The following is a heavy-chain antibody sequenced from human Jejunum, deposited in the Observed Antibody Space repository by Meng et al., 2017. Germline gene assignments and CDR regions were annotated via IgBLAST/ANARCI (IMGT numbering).Heavy chain of an antibody. CDR1: GGSVSSGSYY. D-gene: IGHD5-18*01. CDR3: ARGSRGYSYG. Sequence: GHLRGAGPGLVRPSETLSLTCPVSGGSVSSGSYYWSWIRQPPGKGLEWIGYIYYGGTTNYNPSLKSRVTISADTSKNQFSLKLSSVTAADTAVYYCARGSRGYSYGWGQGTLVTVSS. CDR2: IYYGGTT. J-gene: IGHJ4*02. V-gene: IGHV4-61*01.